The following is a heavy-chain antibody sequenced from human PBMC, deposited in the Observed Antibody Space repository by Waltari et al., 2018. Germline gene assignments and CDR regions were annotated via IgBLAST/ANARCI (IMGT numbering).Heavy chain of an antibody. V-gene: IGHV3-30*04. CDR1: EFTFSSYA. J-gene: IGHJ6*02. D-gene: IGHD3-22*01. CDR3: ARDYCDRTNCHGMDV. CDR2: ISYNERNI. Sequence: QVQLVESGGGVVQPGRSLRLSCEASEFTFSSYAMHWVRQAPGKGLEWVAVISYNERNIYYVDSVKGRFTISRDNSQKMLYLQMNSLRAEDTAVYYCARDYCDRTNCHGMDVWGRGTTVTVSS.